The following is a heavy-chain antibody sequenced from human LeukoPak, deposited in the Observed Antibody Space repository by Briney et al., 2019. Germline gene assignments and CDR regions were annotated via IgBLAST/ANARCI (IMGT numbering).Heavy chain of an antibody. CDR1: GCTISSYY. D-gene: IGHD3-9*01. CDR2: IYYSGSN. V-gene: IGHV4-59*01. CDR3: ASLGYFDPYYFDF. Sequence: SETLSLTCTVSGCTISSYYWSWIRQPPGKGLEWIGYIYYSGSNNYNPSLKRRVTISVVTSNSQFSLKLSSVTAADPAVFYCASLGYFDPYYFDFWGQGTLVTVSS. J-gene: IGHJ4*02.